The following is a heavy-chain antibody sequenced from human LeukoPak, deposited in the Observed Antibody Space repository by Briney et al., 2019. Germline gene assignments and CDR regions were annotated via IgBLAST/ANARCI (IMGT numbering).Heavy chain of an antibody. V-gene: IGHV3-30-3*01. CDR1: GFTFSSYA. Sequence: PPGGSLRLSCAASGFTFSSYAMHWVRQAPGKGLEWVAVISYDGSNKYYADSVKGRFTISRDNSKNTLYLQMNSLRAEDTAVYYCARDETVTTLVSYYYYGMDVWGQGTTVTVSS. J-gene: IGHJ6*02. CDR3: ARDETVTTLVSYYYYGMDV. CDR2: ISYDGSNK. D-gene: IGHD4-23*01.